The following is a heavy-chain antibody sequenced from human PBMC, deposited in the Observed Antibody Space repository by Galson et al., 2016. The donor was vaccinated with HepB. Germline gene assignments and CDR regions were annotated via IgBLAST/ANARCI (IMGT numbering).Heavy chain of an antibody. V-gene: IGHV4-34*01. CDR2: INHFGTS. D-gene: IGHD2-8*02. Sequence: LSLTCAVYGESFSGYFWSWIRQPPGKGLEWIGEINHFGTSNYNPSPESRVTVSVDTSKNQFSLRLHSVTAADAAVYFCARERGGYCTETTCERGQLLYWSQGTPVTVAS. J-gene: IGHJ4*02. CDR3: ARERGGYCTETTCERGQLLY. CDR1: GESFSGYF.